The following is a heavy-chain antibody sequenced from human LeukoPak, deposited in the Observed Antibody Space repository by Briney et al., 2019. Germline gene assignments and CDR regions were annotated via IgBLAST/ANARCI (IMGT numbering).Heavy chain of an antibody. J-gene: IGHJ3*02. Sequence: ASVKVSCKASGYAFTSYGISWVRQAPGQGLEWMGWISAYNGNTNYAQKLQGRVTMTTDTSTSTAYMELWSLRSDDTAVYYCARANWNDVPDAFDIWGQGTMVTVSS. CDR2: ISAYNGNT. D-gene: IGHD1-1*01. CDR3: ARANWNDVPDAFDI. V-gene: IGHV1-18*04. CDR1: GYAFTSYG.